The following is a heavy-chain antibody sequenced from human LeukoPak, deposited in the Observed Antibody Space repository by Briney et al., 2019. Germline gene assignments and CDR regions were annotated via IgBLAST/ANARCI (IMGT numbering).Heavy chain of an antibody. CDR1: GFTFSSYG. V-gene: IGHV3-30*18. CDR3: VKDHCSSTSCYWFDP. CDR2: ISYDGSNK. Sequence: GGSLRLSCAASGFTFSSYGMHWVRQAPGKGLEWVAVISYDGSNKYYADSVKGRFTISRDNSKNTLYLQMNSLRAEDTAVYYCVKDHCSSTSCYWFDPWGQGTLVTVSS. J-gene: IGHJ5*02. D-gene: IGHD2-2*01.